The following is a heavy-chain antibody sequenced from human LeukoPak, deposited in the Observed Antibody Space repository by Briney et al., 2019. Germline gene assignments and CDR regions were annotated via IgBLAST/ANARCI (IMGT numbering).Heavy chain of an antibody. CDR3: ATSDIVVVPAAPPYFQH. V-gene: IGHV1-3*01. CDR2: INAGNGNT. CDR1: GYTFTSYA. J-gene: IGHJ1*01. Sequence: ASVKVPCKASGYTFTSYAMDWVRQAPGQRLEWMGWINAGNGNTKYSQKFQGRVTITRDTSASTAYMELSSLRSEDTAVYYCATSDIVVVPAAPPYFQHWGQGTLVTVSS. D-gene: IGHD2-2*01.